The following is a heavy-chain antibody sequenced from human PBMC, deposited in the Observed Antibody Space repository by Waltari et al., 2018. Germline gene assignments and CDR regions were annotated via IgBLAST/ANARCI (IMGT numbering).Heavy chain of an antibody. D-gene: IGHD2-21*02. Sequence: EVQLVESGGGLVQPGGSLRLSCAAAGFTVSTYSMTWVRQAPGKGLEWVSYIRGSSSTIYYADSVKGRFTFSRDNTKNSLYLQMNSLRAEDTAVYYCARDNDYYFDYWGQGTLVTVSS. CDR2: IRGSSSTI. V-gene: IGHV3-48*04. CDR1: GFTVSTYS. J-gene: IGHJ4*02. CDR3: ARDNDYYFDY.